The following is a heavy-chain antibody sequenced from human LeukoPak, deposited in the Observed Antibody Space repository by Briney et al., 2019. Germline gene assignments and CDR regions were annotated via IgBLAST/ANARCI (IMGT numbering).Heavy chain of an antibody. Sequence: GASVKVSCKASGYTFTSYGIGWVRQAPGQGLEWMGWISAYNGNTNYAQKLQGRVTMTTDTSTSTAYMELRSLRSDDTAVYYCARDPSIDYGGNLFDYWGQGTLVTVSS. D-gene: IGHD4-23*01. CDR1: GYTFTSYG. CDR3: ARDPSIDYGGNLFDY. V-gene: IGHV1-18*01. J-gene: IGHJ4*02. CDR2: ISAYNGNT.